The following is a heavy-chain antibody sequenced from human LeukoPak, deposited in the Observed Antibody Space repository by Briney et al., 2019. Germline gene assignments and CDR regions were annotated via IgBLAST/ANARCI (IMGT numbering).Heavy chain of an antibody. J-gene: IGHJ4*02. Sequence: GRSLRLSCAASGFTFSSYAMHWVRQAPGKGLEWVAVISYDGSNKYYADSVKGRFTISRDNSKNTLYLQMNSLRAEDTAVYYCARGYSSGWYDTFDYWGQGTLVTVSS. CDR2: ISYDGSNK. D-gene: IGHD6-19*01. CDR3: ARGYSSGWYDTFDY. CDR1: GFTFSSYA. V-gene: IGHV3-30-3*01.